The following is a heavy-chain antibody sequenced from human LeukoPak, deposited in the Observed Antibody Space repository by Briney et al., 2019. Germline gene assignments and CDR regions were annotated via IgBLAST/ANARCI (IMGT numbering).Heavy chain of an antibody. V-gene: IGHV3-23*01. Sequence: GGTLRLSCAASGFTFSSYGMSWVRQAPGKGLEWVSAISGSGGSTYYADSVKGRFTISRDNSKNTLYLQMNSLGAEDTAMYYCAKVRVVFNWNYAYYFDYWGQGTLVTVSS. CDR2: ISGSGGST. D-gene: IGHD1-7*01. J-gene: IGHJ4*02. CDR3: AKVRVVFNWNYAYYFDY. CDR1: GFTFSSYG.